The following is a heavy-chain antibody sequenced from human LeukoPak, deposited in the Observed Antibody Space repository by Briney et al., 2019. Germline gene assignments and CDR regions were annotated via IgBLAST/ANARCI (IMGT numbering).Heavy chain of an antibody. CDR2: IGSNNGDT. Sequence: ASVKVSCKTSGYSFTDYYLHWVRQAPGQGLEWMGCIGSNNGDTIYAQTSQGRVIMTRDTSIRTVYMELSSLKSDDTAVYYCARDGGLKVATIISHSFDVWGLGTMVTVSS. CDR3: ARDGGLKVATIISHSFDV. CDR1: GYSFTDYY. J-gene: IGHJ3*01. V-gene: IGHV1-2*02. D-gene: IGHD5-12*01.